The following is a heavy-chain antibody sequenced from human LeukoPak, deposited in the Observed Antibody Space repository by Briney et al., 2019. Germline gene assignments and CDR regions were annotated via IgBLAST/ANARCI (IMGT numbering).Heavy chain of an antibody. CDR1: GGSFSGYY. CDR3: ARGQFQRDY. Sequence: PSETLSLTRAVYGGSFSGYYWNWIRQPPGKGLEWIGEINHSGRTKYNPSLKSRVTISVDTSKNQFSLILSSVTAADTAVYYCARGQFQRDYWGQGTLVTVSS. V-gene: IGHV4-34*01. D-gene: IGHD5-24*01. CDR2: INHSGRT. J-gene: IGHJ4*02.